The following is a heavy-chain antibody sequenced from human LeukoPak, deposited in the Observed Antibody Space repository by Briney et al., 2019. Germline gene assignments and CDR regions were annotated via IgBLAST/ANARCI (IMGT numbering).Heavy chain of an antibody. Sequence: PGGSLRLSCAASGFTFSSYAMSWVRQAPGKGLEWVAVIWYDGSNKYYADSVKGRFTISRDNSKNTLYLQMNSLRAEDTAVYSCAREAVTTPSFDYWGQGTLVTVSS. J-gene: IGHJ4*02. CDR1: GFTFSSYA. CDR3: AREAVTTPSFDY. CDR2: IWYDGSNK. D-gene: IGHD4-17*01. V-gene: IGHV3-33*08.